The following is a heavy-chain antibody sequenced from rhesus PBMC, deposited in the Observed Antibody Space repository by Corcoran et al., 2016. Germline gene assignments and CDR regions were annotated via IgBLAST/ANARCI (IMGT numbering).Heavy chain of an antibody. Sequence: QVQLQESGPGLVKPSETLSLTCAVSGGSISGGYGWSWIRQPPGKGLDWIGHIFGSIGSTYYNPSLKSRVTISRDTSKNQFSLKLSSVTAADTAVYYCARQIFWTGLDYWGQGVLVTVSS. D-gene: IGHD3-3*01. CDR2: IFGSIGST. CDR1: GGSISGGYG. V-gene: IGHV4S7*01. J-gene: IGHJ4*01. CDR3: ARQIFWTGLDY.